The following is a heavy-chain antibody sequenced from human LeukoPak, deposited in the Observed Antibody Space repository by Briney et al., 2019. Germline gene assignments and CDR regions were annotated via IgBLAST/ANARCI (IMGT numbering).Heavy chain of an antibody. CDR1: GGSISSHC. V-gene: IGHV4-4*07. CDR2: IYAGGNT. J-gene: IGHJ4*02. CDR3: AREHKNYDGEGYYYGY. D-gene: IGHD2-8*01. Sequence: SETLSLTCTVSGGSISSHCWSWIRQPAGKGLEWIGRIYAGGNTDHNPSLKSRVTMSVDSSKNQFSLRLRSVTAADTAVYYCAREHKNYDGEGYYYGYWGQGTLVTVSS.